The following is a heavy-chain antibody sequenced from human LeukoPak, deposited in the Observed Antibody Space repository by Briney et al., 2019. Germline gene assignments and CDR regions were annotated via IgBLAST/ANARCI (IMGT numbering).Heavy chain of an antibody. CDR3: ARDQAATNTQVRFCLD. CDR2: ISTSGRAT. CDR1: GFAFSTYA. V-gene: IGHV3-23*01. Sequence: GGSLRLSCAASGFAFSTYAMTWVRQAPEKGLQWVSIISTSGRATYYADSVEGRFTISRDNSKNTLYLQMNSLRADDTAVYYCARDQAATNTQVRFCLDWGQGTLVTVSS. D-gene: IGHD3-9*01. J-gene: IGHJ4*02.